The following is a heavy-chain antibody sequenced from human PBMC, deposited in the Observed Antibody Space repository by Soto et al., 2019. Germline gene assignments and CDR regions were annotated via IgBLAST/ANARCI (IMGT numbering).Heavy chain of an antibody. CDR2: ISHDGSNK. CDR3: AKDDSNRWYNYYAMDV. Sequence: QVQLVESGGGVVQPGRSLRLSCAASGFTFYKYGMHWVRQAPGKGLEWVALISHDGSNKYYVDSVKGRFTIARDNSKNTVFLQMNSLRPADTALYFCAKDDSNRWYNYYAMDVWGQGTTVTVSS. J-gene: IGHJ6*02. D-gene: IGHD3-22*01. V-gene: IGHV3-30*18. CDR1: GFTFYKYG.